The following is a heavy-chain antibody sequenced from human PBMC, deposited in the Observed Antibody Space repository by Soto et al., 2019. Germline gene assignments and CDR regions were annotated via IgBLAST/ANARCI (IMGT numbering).Heavy chain of an antibody. J-gene: IGHJ6*02. CDR3: ARGNITIFGMDAPYYYYGMHV. V-gene: IGHV1-8*01. CDR2: MNPNSGNT. D-gene: IGHD3-3*01. CDR1: GYTFTSYD. Sequence: QVQLVQSGAEVKKPGASVQVSCKASGYTFTSYDINWVRQATGQGLEWMGWMNPNSGNTGYAQKFQGRVTMTRNTFKSRAYTGLSSLRSEDTAVYYCARGNITIFGMDAPYYYYGMHVWGQGTTVTVSS.